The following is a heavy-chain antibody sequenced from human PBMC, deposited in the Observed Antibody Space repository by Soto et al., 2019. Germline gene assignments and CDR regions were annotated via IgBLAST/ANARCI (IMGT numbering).Heavy chain of an antibody. J-gene: IGHJ6*02. D-gene: IGHD1-7*01. Sequence: PGGSLRLSCAASGFTFSSYGMHWVRQAPGKGLEWVAVIWYDGSNKYYADSVKGRFTISRDNSKNTLYLQMNSLRAEDTAVYYCARVELTGTTFYYYGMDVWGQGTTVTVSS. CDR3: ARVELTGTTFYYYGMDV. CDR2: IWYDGSNK. V-gene: IGHV3-33*01. CDR1: GFTFSSYG.